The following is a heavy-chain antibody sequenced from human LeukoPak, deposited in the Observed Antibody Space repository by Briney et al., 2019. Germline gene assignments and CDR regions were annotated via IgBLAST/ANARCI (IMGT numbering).Heavy chain of an antibody. CDR2: IDPNSGDT. V-gene: IGHV1-2*02. Sequence: ASVKVSCKPSRYTFTGYYMHWVRQAPGQGLEWMGWIDPNSGDTNYAENFQGRVTMTRDTSISTAYMELSRLRSDDTVVYYCARLCGAACYAPASDYWGQGTLVTVSS. CDR1: RYTFTGYY. D-gene: IGHD2-21*02. J-gene: IGHJ4*02. CDR3: ARLCGAACYAPASDY.